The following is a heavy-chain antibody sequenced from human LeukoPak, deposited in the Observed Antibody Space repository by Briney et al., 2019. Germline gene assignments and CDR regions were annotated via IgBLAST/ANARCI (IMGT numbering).Heavy chain of an antibody. D-gene: IGHD2-21*02. CDR2: ISGSGDNT. Sequence: GGSLRLSCAASGFTFRNYWMSWVRQAPGKGLEWVSAISGSGDNTYYADSVKGRFTISRDISKNRLYLQMNSLRAEDTAIYYCAKDRGVTPIPFDYWGQGTLVTVSS. V-gene: IGHV3-23*01. J-gene: IGHJ4*02. CDR1: GFTFRNYW. CDR3: AKDRGVTPIPFDY.